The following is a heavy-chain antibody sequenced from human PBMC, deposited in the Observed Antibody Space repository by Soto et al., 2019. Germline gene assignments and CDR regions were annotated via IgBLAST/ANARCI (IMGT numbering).Heavy chain of an antibody. CDR3: TRGSSEEMATMHSLDF. CDR1: GGIFNSYA. V-gene: IGHV1-69*13. Sequence: ASVKVSCKVSGGIFNSYAISWVRQAPGQGLEWMGAIIPMFGSATYAQKFRGRATITADESTSTVYMELSSLGSEGTAMYYCTRGSSEEMATMHSLDFWGQGTLVTVSS. CDR2: IIPMFGSA. J-gene: IGHJ4*02.